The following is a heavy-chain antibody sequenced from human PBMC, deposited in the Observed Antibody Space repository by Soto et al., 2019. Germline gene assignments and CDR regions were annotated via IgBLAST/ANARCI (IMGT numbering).Heavy chain of an antibody. CDR3: ASFYPLRPGGGAFDL. CDR2: IYYSGST. CDR1: GGAISTYY. D-gene: IGHD2-15*01. Sequence: SDTPSRTCIFSGGAISTYYWSWIGQPPRSGQEWIGYIYYSGSTNYNPSLKSRVTISVDTSKNQFSLNLSSVTAPDTVVFFCASFYPLRPGGGAFDLCGKVTIVT. J-gene: IGHJ3*01. V-gene: IGHV4-59*08.